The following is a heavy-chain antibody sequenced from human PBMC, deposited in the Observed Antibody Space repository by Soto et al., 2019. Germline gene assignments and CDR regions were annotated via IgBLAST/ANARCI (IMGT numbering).Heavy chain of an antibody. V-gene: IGHV3-74*01. Sequence: TGGSLRLSCAASGFNFSNHWMHWVRQRPGEGLVWVSRITSDGKSKAYAESVKSRSAISRDNAKNTLYLQMNGLTAEDTAVYYCARESGDWPLNWFDPWGLGTLVTVSS. CDR2: ITSDGKSK. CDR3: ARESGDWPLNWFDP. D-gene: IGHD2-21*02. CDR1: GFNFSNHW. J-gene: IGHJ5*02.